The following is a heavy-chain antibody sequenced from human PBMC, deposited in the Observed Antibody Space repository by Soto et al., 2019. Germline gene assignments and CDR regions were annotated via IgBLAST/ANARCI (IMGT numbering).Heavy chain of an antibody. V-gene: IGHV4-4*03. D-gene: IGHD2-8*02. CDR1: GDSISKTKW. J-gene: IGHJ4*02. CDR3: ARDKITGLFDY. Sequence: PQTLSLSCSLSGDSISKTKWWSWVRQTPGEGLEWIGEMHHSGCTHYNASLKSRATISVDTSKNQFSLKLTSVTAADTAVYYCARDKITGLFDYWGQGTLVTVSS. CDR2: MHHSGCT.